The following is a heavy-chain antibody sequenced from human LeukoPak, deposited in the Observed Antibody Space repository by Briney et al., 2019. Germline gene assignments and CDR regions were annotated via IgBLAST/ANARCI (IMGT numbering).Heavy chain of an antibody. CDR1: GGSVSSGSYY. CDR3: ARDWEPYDAFDI. CDR2: IYYSGST. V-gene: IGHV4-61*01. J-gene: IGHJ3*02. Sequence: SETLSLTCTVSGGSVSSGSYYWSWIRQPPGKGLEWIGYIYYSGSTNYNPSLKSQVTISVDTSKNQFSLKLSSVTAADTAVYYCARDWEPYDAFDIWGQGTMVTVSS. D-gene: IGHD1-26*01.